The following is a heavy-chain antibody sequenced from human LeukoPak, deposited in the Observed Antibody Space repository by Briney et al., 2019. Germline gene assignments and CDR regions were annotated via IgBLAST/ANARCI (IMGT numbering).Heavy chain of an antibody. D-gene: IGHD3-22*01. Sequence: ASVKVSCKASGYTFTSYGISWVRQAPGQGLEWMGWISAYSGNTNYAQKLQGRVTMTTDTSTSTAYMELRSLRSDDTAVYYCARGPPPAYYYDSSGYYYFDYWGQGTLVTVSS. V-gene: IGHV1-18*01. J-gene: IGHJ4*02. CDR3: ARGPPPAYYYDSSGYYYFDY. CDR2: ISAYSGNT. CDR1: GYTFTSYG.